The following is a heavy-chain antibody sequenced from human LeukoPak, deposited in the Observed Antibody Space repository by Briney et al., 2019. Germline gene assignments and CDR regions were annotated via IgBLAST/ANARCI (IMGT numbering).Heavy chain of an antibody. J-gene: IGHJ4*02. Sequence: SETLSLTCTVSGGSISSGGYYWSWIRQPPGKGLEWIGYIYHSGSTYYNPSLKSRVTISVDPSKDQFSLKLSSVTAADTAVYYCARDLNLGPRDYWGQGTLVAVSS. CDR3: ARDLNLGPRDY. CDR1: GGSISSGGYY. CDR2: IYHSGST. V-gene: IGHV4-30-2*01.